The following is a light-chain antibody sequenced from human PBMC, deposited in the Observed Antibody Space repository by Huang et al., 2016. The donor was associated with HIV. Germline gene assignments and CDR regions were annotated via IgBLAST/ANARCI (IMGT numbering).Light chain of an antibody. Sequence: DIQMTQSPLSLSASVGDRVTITCRASQTIITYLNWYQQKPGKAPKLLIYGASSLHSGVPSRFSGSGSGTDFTLTISSLQPDDFATYYCQQSFNTPPYTFGQGTKLEIK. CDR3: QQSFNTPPYT. V-gene: IGKV1-39*01. CDR1: QTIITY. CDR2: GAS. J-gene: IGKJ2*01.